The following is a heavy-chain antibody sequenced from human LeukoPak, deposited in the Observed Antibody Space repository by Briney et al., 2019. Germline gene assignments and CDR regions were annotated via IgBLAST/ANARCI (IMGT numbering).Heavy chain of an antibody. Sequence: PGGSLRLSCAASGFTFSSYAMSWVRQAPGKGLEWVSAISGSGGSTYYADSVKGRFTISRDNSKNTLYLQMNSLRAEDTAVYYCAKDQYYNFWSGYSNWFDPWGQGTLVTVPS. CDR1: GFTFSSYA. CDR2: ISGSGGST. V-gene: IGHV3-23*01. D-gene: IGHD3-3*01. J-gene: IGHJ5*02. CDR3: AKDQYYNFWSGYSNWFDP.